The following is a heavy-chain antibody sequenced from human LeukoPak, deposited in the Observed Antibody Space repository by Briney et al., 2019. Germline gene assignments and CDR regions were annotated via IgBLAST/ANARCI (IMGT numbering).Heavy chain of an antibody. CDR1: GFTFSSYA. J-gene: IGHJ4*02. CDR3: AKDSYGSGSHYNVDYFDY. D-gene: IGHD3-10*01. V-gene: IGHV3-23*01. CDR2: ISGSGGST. Sequence: TGGSLRLSCAASGFTFSSYAMSWVRQAPGKGLEWVSAISGSGGSTYYADSVEGRFTISRDNSKNTLYLQMNSLRAEDTAVYYCAKDSYGSGSHYNVDYFDYWGQGTLVTVSS.